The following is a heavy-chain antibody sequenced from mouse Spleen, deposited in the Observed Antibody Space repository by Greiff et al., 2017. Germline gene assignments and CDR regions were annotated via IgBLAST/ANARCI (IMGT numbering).Heavy chain of an antibody. CDR2: INPSSGYT. D-gene: IGHD2-2*01. CDR1: GYTFTSYT. Sequence: QVQLQQSGAELARPGASVKMSCKASGYTFTSYTMHWVKQRPGQGLEWIGYINPSSGYTKYNQKFKDKATLTADKSSSTAYMQLSSLTSEDSAVYYCARGAGYDGFAYWGQGTLVTVSA. V-gene: IGHV1-4*01. CDR3: ARGAGYDGFAY. J-gene: IGHJ3*01.